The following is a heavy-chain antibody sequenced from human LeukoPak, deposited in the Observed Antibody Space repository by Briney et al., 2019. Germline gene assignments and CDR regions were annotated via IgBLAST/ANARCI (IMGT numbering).Heavy chain of an antibody. V-gene: IGHV3-21*01. CDR3: ARDGDRYYDSSGERGIDY. J-gene: IGHJ4*02. CDR1: GFTFSSYS. CDR2: ISSSSSYI. Sequence: PGGSLRLSCAASGFTFSSYSMNWVRQAPGKGLEWVSSISSSSSYIYYADSVKGRFTISRDNAKNSLYLQMNSLRAGDTAVYYCARDGDRYYDSSGERGIDYWGQGTLVTVSS. D-gene: IGHD3-22*01.